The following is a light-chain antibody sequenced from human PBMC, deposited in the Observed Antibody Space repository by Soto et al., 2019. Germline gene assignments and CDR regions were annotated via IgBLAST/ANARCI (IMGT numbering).Light chain of an antibody. V-gene: IGKV1-39*01. CDR2: AAS. CDR3: QQSYSTRPIT. J-gene: IGKJ5*01. Sequence: DIQMTQSRASLSASVGDRVTITCRASQSISSYLNWYQQKPGKAPKLLIYAASSLQSGVPSRFSGSGSGTDFTLTISSLQPEDFATYYCQQSYSTRPITFGQGTRLEIK. CDR1: QSISSY.